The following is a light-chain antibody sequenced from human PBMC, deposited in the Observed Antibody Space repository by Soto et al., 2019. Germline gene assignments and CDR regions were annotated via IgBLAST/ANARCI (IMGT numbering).Light chain of an antibody. V-gene: IGLV4-69*01. CDR3: QTWGSGIVV. CDR1: RGHSNYA. Sequence: QLVLTQSPSASASLGASVKLSCTQSRGHSNYAIAWHQQQSEKGPRYLMKLNSDGSHSKGDGIPDRFSGSSSGAERYLTISSLQSEDEADYYCQTWGSGIVVFGGGTKLTVL. CDR2: LNSDGSH. J-gene: IGLJ2*01.